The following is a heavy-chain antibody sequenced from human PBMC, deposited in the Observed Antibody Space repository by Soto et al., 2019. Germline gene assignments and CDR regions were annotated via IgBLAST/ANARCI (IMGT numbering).Heavy chain of an antibody. V-gene: IGHV2-70*11. J-gene: IGHJ6*03. Sequence: SGPTLVNPTQTLTLTCTFSGFSLSTSGMCVSWIRQPPGKALEWLARIDWDDDKYYSTSLKTRLTISKDTSKNQVVLTMTNMDPVDTATYYCARITIAAAGTSYYYYYMDVWGKGTTVTVSS. CDR3: ARITIAAAGTSYYYYYMDV. D-gene: IGHD6-13*01. CDR2: IDWDDDK. CDR1: GFSLSTSGMC.